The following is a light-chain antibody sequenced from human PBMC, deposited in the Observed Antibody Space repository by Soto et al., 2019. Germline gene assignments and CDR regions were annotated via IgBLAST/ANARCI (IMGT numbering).Light chain of an antibody. J-gene: IGLJ1*01. CDR2: EGS. V-gene: IGLV2-23*01. CDR3: CSFAGGFLYV. Sequence: QSALTQPASVSGSPGQSITISCTGTSSDVGTYNLVSWYQQHPGKAPKLMIYEGSQRPSGVSNRFSGSRSGNTASLTISGLPSEDEADYYCCSFAGGFLYVFGNGTKLTVL. CDR1: SSDVGTYNL.